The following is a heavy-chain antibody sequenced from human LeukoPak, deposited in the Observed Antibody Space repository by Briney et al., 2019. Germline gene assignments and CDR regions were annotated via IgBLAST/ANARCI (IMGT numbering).Heavy chain of an antibody. CDR1: GYSFADSW. CDR3: ARQYGRPYDY. J-gene: IGHJ4*02. Sequence: GESLKISCKGSGYSFADSWIAWVRQMPGKGLEWMGLIYPGDSDTRYSPSFQGQVSISVDKSISTTFLQWSSPKASDTAMYYCARQYGRPYDYWGQGTLVSVSS. CDR2: IYPGDSDT. V-gene: IGHV5-51*01. D-gene: IGHD3-10*01.